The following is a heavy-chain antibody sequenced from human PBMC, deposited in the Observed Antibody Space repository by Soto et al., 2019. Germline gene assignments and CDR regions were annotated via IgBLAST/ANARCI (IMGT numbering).Heavy chain of an antibody. CDR1: GGSMSSPNW. Sequence: QVRLQESGPGRVKPSGTLSLTCLVSGGSMSSPNWWTWVRQAPVKGLEWIAEIHHSGATNYSPSLKSRAVISIDKSNNQFSLQLTSVTAADTAVYYCATGSPYYYGSGGMWDSWGRGALVTVSS. V-gene: IGHV4-4*02. J-gene: IGHJ4*02. D-gene: IGHD3-10*01. CDR2: IHHSGAT. CDR3: ATGSPYYYGSGGMWDS.